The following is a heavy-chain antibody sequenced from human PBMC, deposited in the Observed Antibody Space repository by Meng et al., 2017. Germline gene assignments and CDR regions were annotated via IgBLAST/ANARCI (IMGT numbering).Heavy chain of an antibody. CDR3: AREIAAAYCGGDCYL. V-gene: IGHV1-69*01. Sequence: VQRVRPGAEVNNPGAPVKCSCKASGGTFSSYAIRWVRQAPGQGLEWMGGIIPIFGAANYAQKFQRRVTIPADESTSTAYMELSSLRSEDTAVYYCAREIAAAYCGGDCYLWGQGTLVTVSS. D-gene: IGHD2-21*02. CDR1: GGTFSSYA. CDR2: IIPIFGAA. J-gene: IGHJ5*02.